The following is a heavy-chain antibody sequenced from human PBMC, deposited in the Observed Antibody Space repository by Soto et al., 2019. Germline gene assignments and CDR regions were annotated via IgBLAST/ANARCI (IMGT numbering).Heavy chain of an antibody. D-gene: IGHD2-21*01. CDR2: IKGDGSIT. V-gene: IGHV3-74*01. J-gene: IGHJ6*02. CDR3: ARGLRGAYGMDV. CDR1: GFTFSDHW. Sequence: EVQLVESGGGLVQPGGSLRLSCAASGFTFSDHWIHWVRQGPGEGLVWVSGIKGDGSITNYADSVKGRFTISRDNAKNTVYLRIISLRVEDTALYYCARGLRGAYGMDVWGQGTTVTVSS.